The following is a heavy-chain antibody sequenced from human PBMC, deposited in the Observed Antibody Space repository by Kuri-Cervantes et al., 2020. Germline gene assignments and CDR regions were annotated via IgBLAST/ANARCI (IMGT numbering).Heavy chain of an antibody. CDR3: ARVNGTGPFDY. Sequence: GGSLRLSCAASGFTVSSNYMSWVCQAPGKGLEWVSAISGSGGSTYYADSVKGRFTISRDNSKNTLYLQMNSLRAEDTAVYYCARVNGTGPFDYWGQGTLVTVSS. CDR2: ISGSGGST. V-gene: IGHV3-23*01. J-gene: IGHJ4*02. D-gene: IGHD2-8*01. CDR1: GFTVSSNY.